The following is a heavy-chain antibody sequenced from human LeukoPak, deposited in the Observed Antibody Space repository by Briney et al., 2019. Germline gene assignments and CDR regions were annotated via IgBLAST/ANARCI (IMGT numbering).Heavy chain of an antibody. CDR2: INTNTGNP. CDR1: GYTFTSYY. Sequence: ASVKVSCKASGYTFTSYYMHWVRQAPGQGLEWMGWINTNTGNPMYAQGFTGRFVFSLDTSVNTAYLQISGLKAEDTAVYYCARDPISSWSRYFDYWGQGTLVTVSS. J-gene: IGHJ4*02. CDR3: ARDPISSWSRYFDY. V-gene: IGHV7-4-1*02. D-gene: IGHD6-13*01.